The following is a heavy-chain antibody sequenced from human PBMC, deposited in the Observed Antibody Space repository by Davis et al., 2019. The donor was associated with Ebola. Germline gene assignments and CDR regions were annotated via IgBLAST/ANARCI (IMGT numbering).Heavy chain of an antibody. CDR3: AKASGDTIFGVVIRSWYFDY. V-gene: IGHV3-9*01. CDR1: GFTFDDYA. J-gene: IGHJ4*02. CDR2: ISWNSGSI. D-gene: IGHD3-3*01. Sequence: SLKISCAASGFTFDDYAMHWVRQAPGKGLEWVSGISWNSGSIGYADSVKGRFTISRDNAKNSLYLQMNSLRAEDTALYYCAKASGDTIFGVVIRSWYFDYWGQGTLVTVSS.